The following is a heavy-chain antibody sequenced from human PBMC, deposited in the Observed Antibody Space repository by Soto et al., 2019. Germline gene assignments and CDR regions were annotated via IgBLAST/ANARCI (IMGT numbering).Heavy chain of an antibody. J-gene: IGHJ5*02. Sequence: GGSLRLSCAASGFTFSSYAMSWVRQAPGKGLEWVSAISGSGGSTYYADSVKGRFTISRDNSKNTLYPQMNSLRAEDTAVYYCAKDRAIFGVANWFDPWGQGTLVTVSS. CDR3: AKDRAIFGVANWFDP. D-gene: IGHD3-3*01. CDR1: GFTFSSYA. V-gene: IGHV3-23*01. CDR2: ISGSGGST.